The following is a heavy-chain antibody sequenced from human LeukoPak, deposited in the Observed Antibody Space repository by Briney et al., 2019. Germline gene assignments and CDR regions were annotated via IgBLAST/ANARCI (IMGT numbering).Heavy chain of an antibody. D-gene: IGHD5-12*01. V-gene: IGHV4-34*01. CDR1: GGSFSGYY. CDR3: ARVHRGYSGYEVFDY. CDR2: INHSGST. J-gene: IGHJ4*02. Sequence: SETLSLTCAVYGGSFSGYYWSWIRQPPGKGLEWIGEINHSGSTNHNPSLKSRVTISVDTSKNQFSLKLSSVTAADTAVYYCARVHRGYSGYEVFDYWGQGTLVTVSS.